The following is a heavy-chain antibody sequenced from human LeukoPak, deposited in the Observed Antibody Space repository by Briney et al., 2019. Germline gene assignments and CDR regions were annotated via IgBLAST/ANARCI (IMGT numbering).Heavy chain of an antibody. J-gene: IGHJ4*02. D-gene: IGHD1-26*01. CDR2: ISGSGGST. CDR3: AKEGGIVGAPIDY. V-gene: IGHV3-23*01. CDR1: GFTFSSYA. Sequence: GGSLRLSCAASGFTFSSYAMTWVRQAPGRGLKWVSGISGSGGSTYYADSVKGRFTISRDNSKNTLYLQMNSLRAEDTAVYYCAKEGGIVGAPIDYWGQGTLVTVSS.